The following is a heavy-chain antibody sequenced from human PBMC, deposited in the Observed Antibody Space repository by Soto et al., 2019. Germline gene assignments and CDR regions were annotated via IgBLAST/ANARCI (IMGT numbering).Heavy chain of an antibody. CDR3: ARGPTNYDFWSGSLGWFDP. CDR2: MNPNSGNT. J-gene: IGHJ5*02. CDR1: VYTFTSYD. Sequence: ASVKVSCKSSVYTFTSYDINCVRQATGQGLEWMGWMNPNSGNTGYAQKFQGRVTMTRNTSISTAYMELSSLRSEDTAVYYCARGPTNYDFWSGSLGWFDPWGQGTLVNVSS. D-gene: IGHD3-3*01. V-gene: IGHV1-8*01.